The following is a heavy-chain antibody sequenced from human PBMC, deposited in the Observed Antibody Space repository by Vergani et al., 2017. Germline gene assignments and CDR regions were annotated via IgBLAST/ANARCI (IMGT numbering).Heavy chain of an antibody. D-gene: IGHD7-27*01. CDR2: INPNSGGT. Sequence: QVQLVQSGAEVKKPGASVKVSCKVSGYTFTDYYMHWVQQAPGQGLEWMGWINPNSGGTNYAQKFQGRVTITADESTSTAYMELSSLRSEDTAVYYCASPLPVPGDPLGYYYYYYMDVWGKGTTVTVSS. V-gene: IGHV1-2*02. CDR1: GYTFTDYY. CDR3: ASPLPVPGDPLGYYYYYYMDV. J-gene: IGHJ6*03.